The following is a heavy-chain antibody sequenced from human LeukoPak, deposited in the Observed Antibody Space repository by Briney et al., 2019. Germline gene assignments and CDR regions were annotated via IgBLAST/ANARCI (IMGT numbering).Heavy chain of an antibody. CDR2: IGGSGDYT. Sequence: GGSLRLSCAAPGFIFSTYVMIWVRQAPGKGLEWVSLIGGSGDYTYYADSVKGRFTISRDNSKDTLYLQMNSLRPEDTAVYYCARDWYDYWGQGTLVTVSS. CDR3: ARDWYDY. J-gene: IGHJ4*02. CDR1: GFIFSTYV. V-gene: IGHV3-23*01. D-gene: IGHD6-13*01.